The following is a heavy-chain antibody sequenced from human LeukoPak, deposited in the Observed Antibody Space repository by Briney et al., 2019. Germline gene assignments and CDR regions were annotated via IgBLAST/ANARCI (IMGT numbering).Heavy chain of an antibody. Sequence: GGSLRLPCAASGFTFSRYWMSWVRQAPGKGLEWVANIKQDGSEKYYVDSVKGRFTISRDNSKNTLYLQMNSLRAEDTAVYYCARGSGSILYYYYMDVWGKGTTVTISS. CDR2: IKQDGSEK. J-gene: IGHJ6*03. CDR3: ARGSGSILYYYYMDV. D-gene: IGHD3-10*01. V-gene: IGHV3-7*03. CDR1: GFTFSRYW.